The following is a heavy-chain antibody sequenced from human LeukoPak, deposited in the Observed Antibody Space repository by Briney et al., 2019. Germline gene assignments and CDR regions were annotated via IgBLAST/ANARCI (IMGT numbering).Heavy chain of an antibody. CDR2: MNRNSGNT. D-gene: IGHD3-10*01. CDR3: ARGRGKLLWFGESPDAFDI. V-gene: IGHV1-8*03. CDR1: GYTFTSYD. Sequence: ASVKVSCKASGYTFTSYDINWVRQATGQGLEWMGWMNRNSGNTGYAQKFQGRVTITRNTSISTAYMELSSLRSEDTAVYYCARGRGKLLWFGESPDAFDIWAKGQWSPSLQ. J-gene: IGHJ3*02.